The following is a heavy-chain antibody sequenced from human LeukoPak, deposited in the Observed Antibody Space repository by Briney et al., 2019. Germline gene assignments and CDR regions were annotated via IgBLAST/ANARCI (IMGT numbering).Heavy chain of an antibody. CDR2: IDYDGSIT. Sequence: GGSLSLSCAASGFTFSSYWIHWVRQVPGKGLVWVSRIDYDGSITNYADSVKGRFTISRDNARNTLYLQMNSLRVDDTAVYYCVKDLGGNYDYWGQGTLVTVSS. D-gene: IGHD1-7*01. V-gene: IGHV3-74*01. CDR3: VKDLGGNYDY. J-gene: IGHJ4*02. CDR1: GFTFSSYW.